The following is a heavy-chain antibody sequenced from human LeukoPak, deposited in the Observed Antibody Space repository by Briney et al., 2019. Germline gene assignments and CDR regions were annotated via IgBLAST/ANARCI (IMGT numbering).Heavy chain of an antibody. CDR2: IIPIFGTA. J-gene: IGHJ3*02. CDR3: ARARDQLLFVFSPNKDAFDI. D-gene: IGHD2-2*01. Sequence: SVKVSCKASGGTFSSYAISWVRQAPGQGLEWMGGIIPIFGTANYAQKSQGRVTITTDESTRTAYMELSSLRSEDTAVYYCARARDQLLFVFSPNKDAFDIWGQGTMVTVSS. V-gene: IGHV1-69*05. CDR1: GGTFSSYA.